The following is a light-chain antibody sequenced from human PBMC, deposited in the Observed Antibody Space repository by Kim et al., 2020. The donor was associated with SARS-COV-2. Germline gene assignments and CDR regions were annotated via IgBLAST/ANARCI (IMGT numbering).Light chain of an antibody. Sequence: EARVTITCRASQVINNYLAWYQQKPGKAPTVLCYGASTLHSGVPSRFSGSGSGTDFTLTISSLQPEDVGTYYCQKYDSAPWTFGHGTKVDIK. CDR1: QVINNY. V-gene: IGKV1-27*01. CDR2: GAS. J-gene: IGKJ1*01. CDR3: QKYDSAPWT.